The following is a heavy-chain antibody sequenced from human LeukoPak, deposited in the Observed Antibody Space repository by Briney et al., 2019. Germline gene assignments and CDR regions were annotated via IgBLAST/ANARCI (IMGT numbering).Heavy chain of an antibody. CDR2: INHSGST. Sequence: SETLSLTCAVYGGSFSGYYWSWIRQPPGKGLEWSGEINHSGSTNYTPSLKSRVTISVDTSKNQFSLKLSSVTAADTAVYYCARGINYYYYYMDVWGKGTTVTVSS. CDR3: ARGINYYYYYMDV. J-gene: IGHJ6*03. CDR1: GGSFSGYY. V-gene: IGHV4-34*01.